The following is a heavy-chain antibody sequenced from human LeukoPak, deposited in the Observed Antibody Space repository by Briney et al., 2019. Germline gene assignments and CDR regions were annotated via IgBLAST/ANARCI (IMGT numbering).Heavy chain of an antibody. CDR1: GFTSSSYW. CDR3: ARAPYCIGGSCRFDY. Sequence: GGSLRLSCAVSGFTSSSYWMSWVRQAPGKGLEWVANIKQDGREKYYVESVKGRFTISRDNAKNSLYLQRNSLRAEDTAVYYCARAPYCIGGSCRFDYWGQGTLVTVSS. V-gene: IGHV3-7*03. J-gene: IGHJ4*02. CDR2: IKQDGREK. D-gene: IGHD2-15*01.